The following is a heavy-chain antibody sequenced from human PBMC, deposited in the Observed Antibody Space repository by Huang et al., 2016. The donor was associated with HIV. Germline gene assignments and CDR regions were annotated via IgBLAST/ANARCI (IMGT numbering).Heavy chain of an antibody. Sequence: QVQLVQSGAEVKKPGSSVKVSCKASGGTFSSYAISWVRQAPGQGLEWMGGIIPIFGTTNYAQNCQGRVTITADESTSTAYMELSSLRSDDTAVYYCATEFMRRTPPYFSYMDVWGKGTTVTVSS. J-gene: IGHJ6*03. D-gene: IGHD6-25*01. CDR1: GGTFSSYA. V-gene: IGHV1-69*13. CDR2: IIPIFGTT. CDR3: ATEFMRRTPPYFSYMDV.